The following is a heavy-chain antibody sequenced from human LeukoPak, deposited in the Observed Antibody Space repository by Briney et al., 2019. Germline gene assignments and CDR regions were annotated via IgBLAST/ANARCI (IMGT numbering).Heavy chain of an antibody. CDR1: GFTFSNYN. V-gene: IGHV3-21*01. CDR2: ISISSNYI. J-gene: IGHJ4*02. CDR3: ARDGGGGLDY. Sequence: PGGSLRLSCADSGFTFSNYNMNWVRQAPGKGLEWVSCISISSNYIYYPDSVKGRFTISRDNAKNSLYLQMNSLRAEDTAVYYCARDGGGGLDYWGQGTLVTVSS. D-gene: IGHD2-15*01.